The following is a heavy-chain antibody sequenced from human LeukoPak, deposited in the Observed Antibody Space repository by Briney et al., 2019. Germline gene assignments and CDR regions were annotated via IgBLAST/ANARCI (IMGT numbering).Heavy chain of an antibody. CDR2: IWYDGSSK. D-gene: IGHD4-17*01. Sequence: PGRSLRLSCAASGFTFSSYGMHWVRQAPGKGLDWVAVIWYDGSSKYYADSVKGRFTISRDNSKNTLYLQMNSLRAEDTAVYYCAKDFYGDYGLGAFDIWGQGTMVAVSS. V-gene: IGHV3-33*06. CDR1: GFTFSSYG. J-gene: IGHJ3*02. CDR3: AKDFYGDYGLGAFDI.